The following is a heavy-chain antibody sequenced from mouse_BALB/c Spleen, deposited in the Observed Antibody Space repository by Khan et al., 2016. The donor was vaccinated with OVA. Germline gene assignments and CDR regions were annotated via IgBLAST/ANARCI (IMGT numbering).Heavy chain of an antibody. J-gene: IGHJ4*01. CDR2: INTHSGVP. CDR3: ARGGAAYCRNDGGAMEY. Sequence: QIQLVQSGPELKKPGETVRISCKASGYTFTTAGIQWVQRMPGKGLKWIGWINTHSGVPKYAEDFKGRFAFSLEISVNTAYLQITNLKNEDTDTYVCARGGAAYCRNDGGAMEYWGQGTSVTVSS. CDR1: GYTFTTAG. V-gene: IGHV9-4*02. D-gene: IGHD2-14*01.